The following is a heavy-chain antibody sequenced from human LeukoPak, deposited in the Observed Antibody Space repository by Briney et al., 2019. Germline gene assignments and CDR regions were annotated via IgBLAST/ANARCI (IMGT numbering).Heavy chain of an antibody. D-gene: IGHD1-26*01. V-gene: IGHV1-24*01. J-gene: IGHJ4*02. CDR2: FDPEDGET. CDR3: ATNPRSGSLTLIDY. Sequence: ASVKVSCKVSGYTLTELSMHWVRQAPGKGLEWMGGFDPEDGETIYAQKFQGRVTMTEDTSTDTAYMELSSLRSEDTAVYYCATNPRSGSLTLIDYWGQGTLVTVSS. CDR1: GYTLTELS.